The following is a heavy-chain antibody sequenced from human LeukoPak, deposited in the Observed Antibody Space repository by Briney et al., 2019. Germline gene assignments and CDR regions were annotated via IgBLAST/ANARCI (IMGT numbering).Heavy chain of an antibody. J-gene: IGHJ4*02. Sequence: PSETLSLTCTVSGGSISSYYWSWLRQPAGKGLEWIGRMYTSGSTKYNPSLKSRVTISVDNSKNQLSLKLTSVTAAVTAVYYCARDHYGSGSYKSYFDSWGQGTQVTVSS. CDR3: ARDHYGSGSYKSYFDS. CDR1: GGSISSYY. CDR2: MYTSGST. D-gene: IGHD3-10*01. V-gene: IGHV4-4*07.